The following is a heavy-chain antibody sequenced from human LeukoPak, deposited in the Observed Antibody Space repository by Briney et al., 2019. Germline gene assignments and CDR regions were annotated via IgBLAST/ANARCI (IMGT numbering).Heavy chain of an antibody. CDR2: IYSGGST. Sequence: GGSLRLSCAASGFTVSSNYMSWVRQAPGKGLEWVSVIYSGGSTYYADFVKGRFTISRDNSKNTLYLQMNSLRAEDTAVYYCARDYSSWYSHYMDVWGKGTTVTVSS. CDR1: GFTVSSNY. CDR3: ARDYSSWYSHYMDV. V-gene: IGHV3-53*01. D-gene: IGHD6-13*01. J-gene: IGHJ6*03.